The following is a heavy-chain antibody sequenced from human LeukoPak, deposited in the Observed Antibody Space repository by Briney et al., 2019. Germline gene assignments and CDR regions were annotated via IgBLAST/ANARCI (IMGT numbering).Heavy chain of an antibody. D-gene: IGHD2-2*01. CDR3: ARATIRSYCSSTSCYEVLSAFDI. CDR1: GASIDSYY. CDR2: TYTGGST. V-gene: IGHV4-4*09. Sequence: PSETLSLTCTVSGASIDSYYWSWIRQSPGKGLEWVGYTYTGGSTNYNPSLKSRVTISVDTSKNQFSLKLSSVTAADTAVYYCARATIRSYCSSTSCYEVLSAFDIWGQGTMVTVSS. J-gene: IGHJ3*02.